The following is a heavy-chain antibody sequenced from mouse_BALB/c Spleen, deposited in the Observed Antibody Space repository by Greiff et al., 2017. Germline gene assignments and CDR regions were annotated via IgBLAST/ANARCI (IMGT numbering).Heavy chain of an antibody. CDR3: ARESRTGDFDV. V-gene: IGHV1S34*01. D-gene: IGHD1-1*01. CDR1: GYSFTGYY. J-gene: IGHJ1*01. Sequence: LVKPGASVKISCKASGYSFTGYYMHWVKQSHGKSLEWIGYISCYNGATSYNQKFTGKATFTVDTSSSTAYMQFNSLTSDDSAVYYCARESRTGDFDVWGAGTTVTGSS. CDR2: ISCYNGAT.